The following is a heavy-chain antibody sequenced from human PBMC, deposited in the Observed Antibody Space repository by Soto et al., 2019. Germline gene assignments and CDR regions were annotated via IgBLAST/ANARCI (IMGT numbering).Heavy chain of an antibody. CDR3: ARVRSYSYGQGYGMDV. CDR1: GFTFSTYS. J-gene: IGHJ6*02. Sequence: GGSLRLSCAASGFTFSTYSMNWVRQAPGKGLEWVSSISSSSGYIYYADSVKGRFTISRDDAKNSLSLQMNSLRAEDTAVYYCARVRSYSYGQGYGMDVWGQGTTVTVSS. D-gene: IGHD5-18*01. CDR2: ISSSSGYI. V-gene: IGHV3-21*01.